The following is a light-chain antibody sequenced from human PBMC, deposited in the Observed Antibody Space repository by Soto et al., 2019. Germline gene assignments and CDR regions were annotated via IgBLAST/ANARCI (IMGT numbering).Light chain of an antibody. CDR1: SSDVGGYNY. Sequence: QSALTQPASVSGSPGQSITISCTGTSSDVGGYNYVSWYQHHPGKAPKLMIYDVSNRPSGVSNRFSGSKSGNTASLTISGLQAEDEADYYCSSYARPTFYAFATGTKLTVL. CDR3: SSYARPTFYA. CDR2: DVS. J-gene: IGLJ1*01. V-gene: IGLV2-14*03.